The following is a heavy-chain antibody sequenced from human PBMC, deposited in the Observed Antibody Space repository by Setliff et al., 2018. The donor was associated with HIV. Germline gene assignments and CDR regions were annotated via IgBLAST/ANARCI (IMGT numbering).Heavy chain of an antibody. D-gene: IGHD6-19*01. Sequence: GGSLRLSCAASGFTFSDYWMTWVRQAPGKGLEWVANIKQDGSEKYCVDSVKGRFIISRDNAKNSLYLQMNSLGAEDTAVYYCARIPNHSSGWYDWAFDYWGQGTLVTVSS. CDR1: GFTFSDYW. V-gene: IGHV3-7*03. J-gene: IGHJ4*02. CDR3: ARIPNHSSGWYDWAFDY. CDR2: IKQDGSEK.